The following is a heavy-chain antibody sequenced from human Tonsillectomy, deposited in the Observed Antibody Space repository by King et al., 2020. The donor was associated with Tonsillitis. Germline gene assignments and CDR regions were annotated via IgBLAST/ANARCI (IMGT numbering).Heavy chain of an antibody. CDR3: ARVKTYDDILTGYRRGGMDV. J-gene: IGHJ6*02. V-gene: IGHV3-48*02. CDR1: GFTFSSYN. CDR2: ISSSSSTI. Sequence: VQLVESGGGLVQPGGSLRLSCAASGFTFSSYNMNWVRQAPGKGLEWVSYISSSSSTIYYADSVKGRFTISRDNAKNSLYLQMNSLRDEDTAVYYCARVKTYDDILTGYRRGGMDVWGQGTTVTVSS. D-gene: IGHD3-9*01.